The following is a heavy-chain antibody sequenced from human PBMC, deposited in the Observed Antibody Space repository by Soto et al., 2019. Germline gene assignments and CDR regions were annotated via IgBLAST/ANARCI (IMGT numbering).Heavy chain of an antibody. CDR2: IVGSGIGA. Sequence: PGGSLRLSCAASGFTFRSYAMSWVRQAPGKGLEWVSGIVGSGIGAYYADSVKGRFTISRVDSMNTVFLQLQNLRADDAAVYYCAKGSGYSPLHWLETWGQGTRVTVSS. J-gene: IGHJ5*02. D-gene: IGHD5-12*01. V-gene: IGHV3-23*05. CDR1: GFTFRSYA. CDR3: AKGSGYSPLHWLET.